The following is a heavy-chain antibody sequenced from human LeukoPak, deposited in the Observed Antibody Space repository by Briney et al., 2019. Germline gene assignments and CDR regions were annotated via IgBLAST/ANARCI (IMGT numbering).Heavy chain of an antibody. J-gene: IGHJ4*02. CDR1: GGSISSSSYY. CDR3: ARQGKAWIPGLDY. V-gene: IGHV4-39*01. D-gene: IGHD5-12*01. Sequence: SETLSLTCTVSGGSISSSSYYWGWIRQPPGKGLEWIGSIYYSGSTYYNPSLKSRVTISVDTSKNQFSLKLSSVTAADTAVYYCARQGKAWIPGLDYWGQGTLVTVSS. CDR2: IYYSGST.